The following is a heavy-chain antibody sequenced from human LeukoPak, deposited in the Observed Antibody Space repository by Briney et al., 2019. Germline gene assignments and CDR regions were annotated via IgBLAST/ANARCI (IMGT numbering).Heavy chain of an antibody. D-gene: IGHD1-26*01. CDR3: ARLGPSTGSFYSLDI. V-gene: IGHV4-59*11. J-gene: IGHJ3*02. Sequence: SETLSRNGTVSGASISGHYWSWIRQPPGKGLEYIGYIHSSGDNSYKPSLRSRLSTSVDTSKNQFSLRLTSVTAADTAVYYCARLGPSTGSFYSLDIWGPGTMVTVSS. CDR2: IHSSGDN. CDR1: GASISGHY.